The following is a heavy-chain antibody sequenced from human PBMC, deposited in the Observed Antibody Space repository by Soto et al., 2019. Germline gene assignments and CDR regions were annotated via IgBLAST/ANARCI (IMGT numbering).Heavy chain of an antibody. CDR1: GFTFSSHA. CDR3: AKEIFAAAYAATSAFDL. D-gene: IGHD2-8*01. J-gene: IGHJ4*02. CDR2: VDGSGGDT. V-gene: IGHV3-23*01. Sequence: GGSLRLSCAASGFTFSSHAMGWLRQAPGTGPEWVAFVDGSGGDTSYADSVKGRFIVSRDNSDNSLFLHMNSLRAEDTGRFFCAKEIFAAAYAATSAFDLWGQGTLVTVSS.